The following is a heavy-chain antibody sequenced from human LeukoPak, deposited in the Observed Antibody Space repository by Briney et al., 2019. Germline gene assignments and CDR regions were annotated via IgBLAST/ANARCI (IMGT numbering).Heavy chain of an antibody. D-gene: IGHD1-1*01. Sequence: GGSLRLSCAASGFTFGSYAMSWVRQAPGKGLEWVSAISGSGGSTYYADSVKGRFTISRDNAKNSLYLQMNSLRAEDMALYYCAKDIGFQLERHAFDIWGQGTMVTVSS. CDR3: AKDIGFQLERHAFDI. CDR2: ISGSGGST. CDR1: GFTFGSYA. J-gene: IGHJ3*02. V-gene: IGHV3-23*01.